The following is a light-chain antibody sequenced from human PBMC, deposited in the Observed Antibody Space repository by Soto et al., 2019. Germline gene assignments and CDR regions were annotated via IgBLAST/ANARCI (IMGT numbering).Light chain of an antibody. V-gene: IGKV3-20*01. Sequence: EIVLTQSPGTLSLSPVERATLCCRASQSVGSSHLAWYQQKPGQAPRLLIYGASSRATGIPDRFSGSGSGTDFTLTISRLEPEDFAVYYCQHYDSARWTFGLGTKVDIK. CDR3: QHYDSARWT. J-gene: IGKJ1*01. CDR1: QSVGSSH. CDR2: GAS.